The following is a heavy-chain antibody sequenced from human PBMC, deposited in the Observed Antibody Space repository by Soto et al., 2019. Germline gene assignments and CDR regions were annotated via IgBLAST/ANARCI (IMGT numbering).Heavy chain of an antibody. V-gene: IGHV4-4*02. CDR1: SGSISSSNW. CDR2: IYHSGST. Sequence: SETLSLTCAVSSGSISSSNWWSWVRQPPGKGLEWIGEIYHSGSTNYNPSLKSRVTISVDKSKNQFSLKLSSVTAADTAVYYCARGSDDFWSGYHEGDYYYMDVWGKGTTVTVSS. J-gene: IGHJ6*03. D-gene: IGHD3-3*01. CDR3: ARGSDDFWSGYHEGDYYYMDV.